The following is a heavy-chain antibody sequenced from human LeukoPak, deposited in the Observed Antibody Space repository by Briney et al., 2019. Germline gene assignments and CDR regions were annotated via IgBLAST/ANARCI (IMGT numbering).Heavy chain of an antibody. V-gene: IGHV1-18*01. CDR2: RSATNGNT. CDR1: GHTVTSSG. Sequence: SETVSCKAAGHTVTSSGIGWVRLAPEQWLEELAWRSATNGNTNDAQKRQGRVTMTTHTSTSTAYMELRSLRSDDTAVYYCARDRYCSITKCYNWFDPWGQGTLVTVSS. J-gene: IGHJ5*02. CDR3: ARDRYCSITKCYNWFDP. D-gene: IGHD2-2*01.